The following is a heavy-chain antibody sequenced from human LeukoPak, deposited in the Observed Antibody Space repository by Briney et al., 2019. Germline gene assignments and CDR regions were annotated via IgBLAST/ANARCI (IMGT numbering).Heavy chain of an antibody. Sequence: SETLSLTCTVSGGSISSGDYYWSWIRQPPGKGLEWIGYIYYSVSTYYNPSLKSRVTISVDTSKNQFSLKLTSVTAADTAVYYCARGERLGLDIWGQGTMVTVSS. D-gene: IGHD3-16*01. CDR1: GGSISSGDYY. CDR2: IYYSVST. J-gene: IGHJ3*02. V-gene: IGHV4-30-4*01. CDR3: ARGERLGLDI.